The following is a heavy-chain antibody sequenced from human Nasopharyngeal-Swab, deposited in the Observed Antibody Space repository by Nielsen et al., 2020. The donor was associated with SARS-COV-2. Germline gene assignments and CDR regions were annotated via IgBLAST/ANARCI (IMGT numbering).Heavy chain of an antibody. CDR2: INPNSGGT. V-gene: IGHV1-2*06. CDR3: ARDRRTVVTPIFAFDI. D-gene: IGHD4-23*01. J-gene: IGHJ3*02. CDR1: GYTFTGYY. Sequence: ASVKVSCKASGYTFTGYYLHWVRQAPGQGLEWMGRINPNSGGTNYAQKFQGRVTMTRDTSISTVYMELSRLRFDDTAVYYCARDRRTVVTPIFAFDIWGQGTMVTVSS.